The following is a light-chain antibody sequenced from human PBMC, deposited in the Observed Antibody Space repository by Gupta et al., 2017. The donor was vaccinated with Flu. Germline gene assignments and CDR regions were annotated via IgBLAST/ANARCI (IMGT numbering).Light chain of an antibody. CDR2: GNS. CDR1: SSNIGADYD. V-gene: IGLV1-40*01. J-gene: IGLJ3*02. CDR3: PSYDSSISGV. Sequence: RVTITCTGSSSNIGADYDVHWHQQLPGTPPILLIYGNSNRPAGVPDLFSASKSGTAAFTTITGLQAEDAAYYYSPSYDSSISGVFGGGTKLTVL.